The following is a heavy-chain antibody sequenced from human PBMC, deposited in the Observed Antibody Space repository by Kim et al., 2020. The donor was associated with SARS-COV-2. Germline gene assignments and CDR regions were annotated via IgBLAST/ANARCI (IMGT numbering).Heavy chain of an antibody. CDR3: ARGEDDIFTGHDAFDI. Sequence: SETLSLTCTVSGGSISSSSYYWGWIRQPPGKGLEWIGSIYYSGSTYYNPSLKSRVTISVDTSKNQFSLKLSSVTAADTAVYYCARGEDDIFTGHDAFDIWGQGTMVTVSS. CDR1: GGSISSSSYY. J-gene: IGHJ3*02. V-gene: IGHV4-39*01. D-gene: IGHD3-9*01. CDR2: IYYSGST.